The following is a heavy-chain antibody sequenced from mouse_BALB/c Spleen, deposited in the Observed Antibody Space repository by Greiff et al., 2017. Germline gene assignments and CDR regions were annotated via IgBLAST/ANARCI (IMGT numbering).Heavy chain of an antibody. CDR3: ARNDGYYFDY. CDR2: ISTYYGDA. V-gene: IGHV1S137*01. D-gene: IGHD2-3*01. Sequence: QVQLKESGAELVRPGVSVKISCKGSGYTFTDYAMHWVKQSHAKSLEWIGVISTYYGDASYNQKFKGKATMTVDKSSSTAYMELARLTSEDSAIYYCARNDGYYFDYGGQGTTLTVSS. J-gene: IGHJ2*01. CDR1: GYTFTDYA.